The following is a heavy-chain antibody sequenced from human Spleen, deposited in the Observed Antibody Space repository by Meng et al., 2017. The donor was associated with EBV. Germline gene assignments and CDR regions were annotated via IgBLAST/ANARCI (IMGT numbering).Heavy chain of an antibody. Sequence: EVLVVEAGGGLIQPGVSRDISGETSGFPVSTNYMTWFRQAPGKGLEWISVIYSGGSAYYSDSVNGRFTISRDNSKNTVYLQMNSLRAEDTAIYYCVGGEDGDSYYGDNFWGQGTLVTVSS. CDR1: GFPVSTNY. CDR3: VGGEDGDSYYGDNF. D-gene: IGHD4-17*01. V-gene: IGHV3-53*01. CDR2: IYSGGSA. J-gene: IGHJ4*02.